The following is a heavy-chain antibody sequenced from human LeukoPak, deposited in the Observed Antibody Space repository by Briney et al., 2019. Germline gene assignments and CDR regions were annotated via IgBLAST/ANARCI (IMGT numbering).Heavy chain of an antibody. D-gene: IGHD2-2*01. J-gene: IGHJ4*02. CDR2: IIPILGIA. CDR1: GGTFSSYA. CDR3: ARDRDGDIVVVPAAMED. V-gene: IGHV1-69*04. Sequence: SVKVSCKASGGTFSSYAISWVRPAPGQGLEWMGRIIPILGIANYAQKFQGRVTITADKSTSTAYMELSSLSSEDTAVYYCARDRDGDIVVVPAAMEDWGQGTLVTVSS.